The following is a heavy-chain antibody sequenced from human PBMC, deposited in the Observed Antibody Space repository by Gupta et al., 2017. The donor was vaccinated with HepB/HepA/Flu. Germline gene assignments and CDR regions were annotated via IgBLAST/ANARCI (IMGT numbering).Heavy chain of an antibody. V-gene: IGHV3-23*01. J-gene: IGHJ4*02. D-gene: IGHD6-19*01. CDR3: AKRSFISSGWFDY. CDR2: ITGSGDTT. CDR1: RFPFSSYA. Sequence: EVQLLESGGGLVQPGGSLRLSCTPSRFPFSSYAMGWVRQAPGEGLEWVSAITGSGDTTYYADSVRGRFTISRDNSKNTLYLQMNSLRVEDTAVYYCAKRSFISSGWFDYWGQGTLVTVSS.